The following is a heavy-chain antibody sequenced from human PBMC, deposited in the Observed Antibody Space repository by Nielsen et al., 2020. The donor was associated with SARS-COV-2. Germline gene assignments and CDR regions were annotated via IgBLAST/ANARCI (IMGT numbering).Heavy chain of an antibody. CDR1: GFTFSSYW. V-gene: IGHV3-7*03. Sequence: GESLKISCAASGFTFSSYWMSWVRQAPGKGLEWVANIKQDGSEKYYVDSVKGRFTISRDTSKNTLYLQMNSLRAEDTAVYYCARVGGGYVLDYWGQGTWSPSPQ. CDR2: IKQDGSEK. D-gene: IGHD5-12*01. J-gene: IGHJ4*02. CDR3: ARVGGGYVLDY.